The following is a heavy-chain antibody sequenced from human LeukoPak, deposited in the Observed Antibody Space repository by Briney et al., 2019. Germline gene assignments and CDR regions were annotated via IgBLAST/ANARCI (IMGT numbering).Heavy chain of an antibody. D-gene: IGHD6-13*01. V-gene: IGHV4-59*01. J-gene: IGHJ4*02. CDR3: ARAQWGIAAAGYDY. Sequence: SETLSLTCTVSGGSISSYYWSWIRQPPGKGLEWIGYIYYNGSTNYNPSLNSRVTISVDTSKNQFSLKLSSVTAADTAVYYCARAQWGIAAAGYDYWGQGTLVTVSS. CDR2: IYYNGST. CDR1: GGSISSYY.